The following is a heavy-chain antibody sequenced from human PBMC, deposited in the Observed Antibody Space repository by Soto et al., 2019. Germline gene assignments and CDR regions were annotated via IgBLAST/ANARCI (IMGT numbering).Heavy chain of an antibody. J-gene: IGHJ4*02. D-gene: IGHD6-6*01. Sequence: QVHLVQSGAEVKKPGASVKVSCQGSGYAFTTYGITWVRQAPGQGLEWMGWISAHNGNTNYAQKLQGRVTVTRDTSTSTAYMELRSRRYDGTAVYYCARGRDGDYWGQGALVTVSS. V-gene: IGHV1-18*01. CDR2: ISAHNGNT. CDR1: GYAFTTYG. CDR3: ARGRDGDY.